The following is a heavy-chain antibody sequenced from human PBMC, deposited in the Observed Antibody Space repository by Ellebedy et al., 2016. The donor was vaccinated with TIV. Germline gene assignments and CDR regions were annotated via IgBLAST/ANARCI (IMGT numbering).Heavy chain of an antibody. V-gene: IGHV3-74*01. Sequence: PGGSLRLSCAGSGFSFSSYWIHWVRQAPGKGLVWVSRIDGDGGGTNYADSVKGRFTISRDNAKNTVYLQMNSLRAEDTAVYYCARYPYFYGTPWGQGTLVTVSS. CDR2: IDGDGGGT. J-gene: IGHJ5*02. CDR1: GFSFSSYW. CDR3: ARYPYFYGTP. D-gene: IGHD3-10*01.